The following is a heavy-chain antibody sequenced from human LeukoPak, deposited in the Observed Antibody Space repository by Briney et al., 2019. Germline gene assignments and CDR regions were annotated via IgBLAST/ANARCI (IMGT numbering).Heavy chain of an antibody. CDR3: VHAPTGLWFGESPLDY. CDR2: ISWNSGSI. D-gene: IGHD3-10*01. CDR1: GFTFDDYA. V-gene: IGHV3-9*01. J-gene: IGHJ4*02. Sequence: GGSLRLSCAASGFTFDDYAMHWVRQAPGKGLEWVSGISWNSGSIGYADSVKGRFTISRDNAKNSLYLQMNSLRAEDTALYYCVHAPTGLWFGESPLDYWGQGTLVTVSS.